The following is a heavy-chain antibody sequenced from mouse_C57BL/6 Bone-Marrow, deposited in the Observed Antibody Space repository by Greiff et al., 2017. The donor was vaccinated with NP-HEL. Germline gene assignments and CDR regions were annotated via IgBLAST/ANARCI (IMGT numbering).Heavy chain of an antibody. CDR2: ISDGGSYT. D-gene: IGHD2-4*01. J-gene: IGHJ2*01. V-gene: IGHV5-4*03. CDR3: ARGIFYDYDLYYFDY. CDR1: GFTFSSYA. Sequence: EVKLVESGGGLVKPGGSLKLSCAASGFTFSSYAMSWVRQTPEKRLEWVATISDGGSYTYYPDNVKGRFTISRDNAKNNLYLQMSHLKSEDTAMYYCARGIFYDYDLYYFDYWSQGTTLTVSS.